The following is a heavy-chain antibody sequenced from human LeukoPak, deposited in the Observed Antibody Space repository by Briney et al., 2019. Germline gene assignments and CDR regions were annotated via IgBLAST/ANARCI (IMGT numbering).Heavy chain of an antibody. D-gene: IGHD1-1*01. J-gene: IGHJ6*02. CDR2: IYYSGRS. CDR3: ARRNDPYDMDV. V-gene: IGHV4-59*08. Sequence: SETLSLTCTVSGGSISGYYWSWIRQPPGKGPQWIGYIYYSGRSTYNPSLKSRVTISVDTSNNQFSLNLSSVTAADTAVYYCARRNDPYDMDVWGQGTTVTVSS. CDR1: GGSISGYY.